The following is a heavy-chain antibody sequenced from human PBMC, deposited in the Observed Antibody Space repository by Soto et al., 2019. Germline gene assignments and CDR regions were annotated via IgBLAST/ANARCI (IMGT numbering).Heavy chain of an antibody. D-gene: IGHD2-2*01. V-gene: IGHV3-30*04. J-gene: IGHJ6*02. CDR2: LSYDGRNE. CDR3: ARDPMPGYCNSATCYLSGMDV. CDR1: GFTFSSYA. Sequence: PGGSLRLSCAASGFTFSSYAMHWVRQAPGKGLEWVAVLSYDGRNEYYPDSVKGRFTISRDNSRLTLFLQMNSLRPDGTAVYYCARDPMPGYCNSATCYLSGMDVWGQGTTVTVSS.